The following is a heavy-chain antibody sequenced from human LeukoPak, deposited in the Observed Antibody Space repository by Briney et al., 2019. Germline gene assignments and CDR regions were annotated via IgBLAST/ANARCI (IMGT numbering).Heavy chain of an antibody. CDR1: GFTFSRFA. J-gene: IGHJ4*02. D-gene: IGHD3-22*01. CDR2: ISVSEGTT. Sequence: GGSLRLSCAASGFTFSRFAMSCVSQAPGKDLEWVSSISVSEGTTYYAESVEGLFTISRDNSKNIFHLQMKSRRAYDTGVYSCAKDANYSGSSGYLIPFDYWGQGTLVTVSS. V-gene: IGHV3-23*01. CDR3: AKDANYSGSSGYLIPFDY.